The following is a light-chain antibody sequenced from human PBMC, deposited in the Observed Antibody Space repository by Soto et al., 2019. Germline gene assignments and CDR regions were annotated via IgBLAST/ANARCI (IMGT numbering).Light chain of an antibody. V-gene: IGKV1-39*01. CDR1: QSISAY. CDR3: QESYSTPSVT. Sequence: DIQMTQSPSSMSASVGDSVTITCRASQSISAYLKWYQQKPGKAPKLLIYAASRLQSGVPSRFSGSGSGTDFTLTISSLQPEDFATYYCQESYSTPSVTFGPGTKVDIK. J-gene: IGKJ3*01. CDR2: AAS.